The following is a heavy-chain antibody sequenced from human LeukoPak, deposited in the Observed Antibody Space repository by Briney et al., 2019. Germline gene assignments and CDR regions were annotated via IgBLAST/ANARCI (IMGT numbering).Heavy chain of an antibody. D-gene: IGHD1-26*01. CDR3: AKDSGSYFFDY. Sequence: GGSLRLSCAASGFTFDDYAMHWVRQAAGKGLEWASFISGDGSSTYFADSVKGRFTISRDNRKNSLYLQMNSLRIEDTALYYCAKDSGSYFFDYWGQGTLVTVSS. V-gene: IGHV3-43*02. J-gene: IGHJ4*02. CDR1: GFTFDDYA. CDR2: ISGDGSST.